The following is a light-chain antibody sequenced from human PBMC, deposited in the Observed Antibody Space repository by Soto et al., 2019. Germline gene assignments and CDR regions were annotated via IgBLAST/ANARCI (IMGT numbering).Light chain of an antibody. V-gene: IGLV2-14*01. J-gene: IGLJ3*02. CDR2: DVT. CDR3: TSYTTSSSWV. CDR1: SSDVGAYSL. Sequence: QSALTQPASVSGSPGQSITISCAGTSSDVGAYSLVSWYQQHPGNAPKLIIHDVTNRPSGISNRFSASKSGNTASLTISGLQAEDEADYYCTSYTTSSSWVFGGGTKLTVL.